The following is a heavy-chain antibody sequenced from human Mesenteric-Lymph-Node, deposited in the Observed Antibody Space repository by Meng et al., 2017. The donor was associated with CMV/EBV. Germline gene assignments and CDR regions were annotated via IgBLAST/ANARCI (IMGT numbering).Heavy chain of an antibody. D-gene: IGHD3-10*01. CDR1: GGSVSSGHYY. V-gene: IGHV4-61*01. CDR3: ARASSFRGWGMDV. CDR2: IYYSGSG. J-gene: IGHJ6*02. Sequence: SETLSLTCTVSGGSVSSGHYYWSWIRQPPGKGLEYIGYIYYSGSGNYNPSLKSRFTMSVDTSTNQFSLNLNSVTAADTAVYYCARASSFRGWGMDVWGQGTTVTVSS.